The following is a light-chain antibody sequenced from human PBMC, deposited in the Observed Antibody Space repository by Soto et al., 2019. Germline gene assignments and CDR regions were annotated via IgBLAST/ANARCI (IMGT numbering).Light chain of an antibody. J-gene: IGKJ5*01. Sequence: EIVLTQSPVTLSVSPGERVTLSCRASQRLSSNLAWYQQRPGQAPRLLIYGASIRATDIPARFIGSGSGTEFTLTISSLQSEDFAVYYCQHYHGWPITFGQGTRLEIK. CDR1: QRLSSN. V-gene: IGKV3-15*01. CDR3: QHYHGWPIT. CDR2: GAS.